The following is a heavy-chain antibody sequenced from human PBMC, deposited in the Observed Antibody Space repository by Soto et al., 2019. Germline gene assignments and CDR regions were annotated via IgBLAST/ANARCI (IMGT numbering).Heavy chain of an antibody. V-gene: IGHV3-66*01. Sequence: EVQLVESGGGLVQPGGSLRLSCAASGFTVSSNYMSWVRQAPGKGLEWVSVIYSGGSTYYADSVKGRFTISRDNSKNTLYLQMNSLRAEDTAVYYCARAGFEGATPLDYWGQGTLVTVSS. J-gene: IGHJ4*02. D-gene: IGHD1-26*01. CDR1: GFTVSSNY. CDR3: ARAGFEGATPLDY. CDR2: IYSGGST.